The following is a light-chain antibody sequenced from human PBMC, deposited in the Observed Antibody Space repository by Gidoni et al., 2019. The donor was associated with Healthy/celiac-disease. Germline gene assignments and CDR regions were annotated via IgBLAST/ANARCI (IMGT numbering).Light chain of an antibody. V-gene: IGLV3-25*03. J-gene: IGLJ2*01. CDR2: KDR. CDR3: QSADSSGTYSVV. CDR1: ALPKQY. Sequence: SYELKQPPAVSVSPGQTARITCSGDALPKQYASWYQQKPGQAPVLVIYKDRERPSGIPERFSGSSSGTTVTLTISGVQAEDEADYYCQSADSSGTYSVVFGGGTKLTVL.